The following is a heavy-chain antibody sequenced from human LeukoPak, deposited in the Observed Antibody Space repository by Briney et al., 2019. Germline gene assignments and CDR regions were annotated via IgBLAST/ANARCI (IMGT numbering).Heavy chain of an antibody. V-gene: IGHV3-23*01. Sequence: GGSLRLSCAASGFTFSSYAMSWVRQAPGKGLEWVSAISGSGGSTYYADSVKGGFTISRDNSKNTLYLQMNSLRAEDTAVYYCAKSDYYDSSGYLDYWGQGTLVTVSS. CDR3: AKSDYYDSSGYLDY. J-gene: IGHJ4*02. D-gene: IGHD3-22*01. CDR2: ISGSGGST. CDR1: GFTFSSYA.